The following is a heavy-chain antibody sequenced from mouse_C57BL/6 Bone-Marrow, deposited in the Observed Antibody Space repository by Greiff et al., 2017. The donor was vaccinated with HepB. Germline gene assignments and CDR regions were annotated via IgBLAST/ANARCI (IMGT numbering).Heavy chain of an antibody. V-gene: IGHV1-85*01. CDR3: ARSRWDYYAGYFDV. CDR2: IYPRDGST. J-gene: IGHJ1*03. D-gene: IGHD2-1*01. CDR1: GYTFTSYD. Sequence: QVQLKQSGPELVKPGASVKLSCKASGYTFTSYDINWVKQRPGQGLEWIGWIYPRDGSTKYNEKFKGKATLTVDTSSSTAYMELHSLTSEDSAVYFCARSRWDYYAGYFDVWGTGTTVTVSS.